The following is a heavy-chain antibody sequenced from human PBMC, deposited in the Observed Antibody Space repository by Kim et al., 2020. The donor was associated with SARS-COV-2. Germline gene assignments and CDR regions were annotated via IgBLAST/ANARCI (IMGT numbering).Heavy chain of an antibody. CDR1: GGTFSSYA. Sequence: SVKVSCKASGGTFSSYAISWVRQAPGQGLEWMGRIIPILGIANYAQKFQGRVTITADKSTSTAYMELSSLRSEDTAVYYCARENCSGGSCYSVGFYYYYGMDVWGQGTTVTVSS. J-gene: IGHJ6*02. CDR3: ARENCSGGSCYSVGFYYYYGMDV. CDR2: IIPILGIA. D-gene: IGHD2-15*01. V-gene: IGHV1-69*04.